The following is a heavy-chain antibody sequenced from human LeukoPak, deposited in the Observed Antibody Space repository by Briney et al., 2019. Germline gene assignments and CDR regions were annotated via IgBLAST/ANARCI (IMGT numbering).Heavy chain of an antibody. CDR1: GYTFTNYG. CDR3: ARSYVLAAAGYDAFDI. Sequence: ASVKVSCKASGYTFTNYGFSWVRQAPGQGLEWMGWISAYNGNTNYAQKLQGRVTMTRDTSISTAYMELSSLRSEDTALYYCARSYVLAAAGYDAFDIWGQGTMVTVSS. CDR2: ISAYNGNT. J-gene: IGHJ3*02. V-gene: IGHV1-18*01. D-gene: IGHD6-13*01.